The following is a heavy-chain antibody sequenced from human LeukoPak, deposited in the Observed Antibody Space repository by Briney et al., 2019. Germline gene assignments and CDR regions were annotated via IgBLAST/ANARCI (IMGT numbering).Heavy chain of an antibody. D-gene: IGHD4-17*01. CDR1: GFLFSSKY. V-gene: IGHV3-66*01. CDR2: IYSGGST. CDR3: VRVDDYGDYPYYFDS. Sequence: GGSLTLSCAASGFLFSSKYMSWVRQAPGKGLEWVSVIYSGGSTYYADSVKGRFTISRDNSKNTVYLQMNSLRAEDTAVYYCVRVDDYGDYPYYFDSWGQGTLVTVSS. J-gene: IGHJ4*02.